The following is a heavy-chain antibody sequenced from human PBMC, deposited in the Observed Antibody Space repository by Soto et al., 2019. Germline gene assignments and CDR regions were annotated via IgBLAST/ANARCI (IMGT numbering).Heavy chain of an antibody. CDR2: IYYSGST. J-gene: IGHJ4*02. CDR1: GGSISSGGYY. Sequence: SETLSLTCTVSGGSISSGGYYWSWIRQHPGKGLEWIGYIYYSGSTYYNPSLKSRVTISVDTSKNQFSLKLSSVTAADTAVYYCARSPRKPGCNSEDYWGQGTLVTVSS. CDR3: ARSPRKPGCNSEDY. V-gene: IGHV4-31*03. D-gene: IGHD1-20*01.